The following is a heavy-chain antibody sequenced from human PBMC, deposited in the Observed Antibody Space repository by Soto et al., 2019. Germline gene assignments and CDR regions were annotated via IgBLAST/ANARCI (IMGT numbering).Heavy chain of an antibody. CDR2: INHSGST. Sequence: SETLSLTCAVYGGSFSGYYWSWIRQPPGKGLEWIGEINHSGSTNYNPSLKSRVTISVDTSKNQFSLKLSSVTAADTAVYYCASSTNYYDSSGPEVWFDPWGQGTLVTVSS. D-gene: IGHD3-22*01. CDR1: GGSFSGYY. J-gene: IGHJ5*02. CDR3: ASSTNYYDSSGPEVWFDP. V-gene: IGHV4-34*01.